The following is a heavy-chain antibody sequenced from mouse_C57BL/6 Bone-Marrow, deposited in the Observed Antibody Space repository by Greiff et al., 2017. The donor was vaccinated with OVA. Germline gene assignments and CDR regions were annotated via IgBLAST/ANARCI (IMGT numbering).Heavy chain of an antibody. V-gene: IGHV5-4*03. CDR2: ISDGGSYT. J-gene: IGHJ4*01. Sequence: EVKLMESGGGLVKPGGSLKLSCAASGFTFSSYAMSWVRQTPDKRLEWVATISDGGSYTYYPDNVKGRFTISRDNAKNNLYLQMSHLKSEDTAMYYCARPYGSSWAMDYWGQGTSVTVSS. CDR3: ARPYGSSWAMDY. D-gene: IGHD1-1*01. CDR1: GFTFSSYA.